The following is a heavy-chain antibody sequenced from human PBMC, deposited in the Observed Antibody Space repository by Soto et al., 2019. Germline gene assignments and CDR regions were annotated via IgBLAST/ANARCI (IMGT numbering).Heavy chain of an antibody. CDR3: ARDGATSLTTYFYGMDV. CDR1: GFTFSNYN. CDR2: ISSSGTTI. D-gene: IGHD1-1*01. Sequence: GGSLRLSCAASGFTFSNYNMNWVRQAPGKGLEWVSYISSSGTTIYNADSVKGRFTISRDNVKNSMYLQMNGLRDEDTAVYFCARDGATSLTTYFYGMDVWGQGTTVTVSS. V-gene: IGHV3-48*02. J-gene: IGHJ6*02.